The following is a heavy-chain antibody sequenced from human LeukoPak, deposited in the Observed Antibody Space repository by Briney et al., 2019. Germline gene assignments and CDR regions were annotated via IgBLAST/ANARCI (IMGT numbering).Heavy chain of an antibody. V-gene: IGHV1-18*01. J-gene: IGHJ4*02. D-gene: IGHD2-15*01. Sequence: ASVKVSCKASGYTFTSYGISWVRQAPGQGLEWMGWISAYNGNTNYAQKLQGRVTMTTDTSTSTAYMELRSLRSDDTAVYYCARDTDIVVVVAATPHYFDYWGQGTLVTVSS. CDR2: ISAYNGNT. CDR3: ARDTDIVVVVAATPHYFDY. CDR1: GYTFTSYG.